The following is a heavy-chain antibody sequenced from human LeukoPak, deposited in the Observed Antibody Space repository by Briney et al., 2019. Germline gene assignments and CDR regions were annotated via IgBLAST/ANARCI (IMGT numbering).Heavy chain of an antibody. CDR3: ARGDNWRSGYFDY. Sequence: SQTLSLTCAVSGGSISSGGYSWSWIRQPPGKGLEWIGYIYHSGSTYYNPSLKSRVTISVDRSKNQFSLKLSSVTAADTAVYYCARGDNWRSGYFDYWGQGTLVTVSS. V-gene: IGHV4-30-2*01. J-gene: IGHJ4*02. D-gene: IGHD1-20*01. CDR2: IYHSGST. CDR1: GGSISSGGYS.